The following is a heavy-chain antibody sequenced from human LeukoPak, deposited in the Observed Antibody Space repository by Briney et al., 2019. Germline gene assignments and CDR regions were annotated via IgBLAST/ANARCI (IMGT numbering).Heavy chain of an antibody. J-gene: IGHJ5*02. D-gene: IGHD3-16*01. CDR1: GLIFKDYW. CDR3: AKDAQPRSRWFDP. Sequence: RAGGSLRLSCAASGLIFKDYWMIWVRQAPGKGLEWVANIKQDGSEKYYVDSVKGRFTISRDNAKNSLYLQMNTLRAEDTAMYYCAKDAQPRSRWFDPWGQGTLVTVSS. V-gene: IGHV3-7*03. CDR2: IKQDGSEK.